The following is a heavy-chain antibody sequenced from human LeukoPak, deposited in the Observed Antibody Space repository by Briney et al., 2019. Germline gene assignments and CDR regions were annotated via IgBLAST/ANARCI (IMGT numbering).Heavy chain of an antibody. CDR1: GFTFSNYG. CDR2: ISYDGSNK. V-gene: IGHV3-30*03. J-gene: IGHJ4*02. Sequence: GRSLRLSCAASGFTFSNYGMHWVRQAPGKGLEWVAVISYDGSNKYYTDSVKGRFTISRHNSKNTLYLQMNSLRAEDTAVYYCARLYGTFLEWSPYFDYWGQGTLVTVSS. CDR3: ARLYGTFLEWSPYFDY. D-gene: IGHD3-3*02.